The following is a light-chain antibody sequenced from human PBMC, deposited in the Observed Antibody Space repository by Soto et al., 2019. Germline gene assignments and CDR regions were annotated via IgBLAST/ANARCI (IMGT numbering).Light chain of an antibody. Sequence: DIQLTQSPSSLSASVGDRVTITCRASQDIKNYLNWYQRKPGTAPRRLIYAASNLHSGVPSRFSGSGSGTDFTLTISSLQPEDFVTDYCQQYNSYRRTFGQGTKVDIK. V-gene: IGKV1-17*01. J-gene: IGKJ1*01. CDR3: QQYNSYRRT. CDR2: AAS. CDR1: QDIKNY.